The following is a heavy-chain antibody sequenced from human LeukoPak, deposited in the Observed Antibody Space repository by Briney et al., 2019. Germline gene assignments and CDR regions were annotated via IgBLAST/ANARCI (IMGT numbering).Heavy chain of an antibody. CDR1: GFTFSSYA. Sequence: PGGSLRLSCAASGFTFSSYAISWVRQAPGKGLEWVSAISGSGVSTYYADSVRGRFTISRDNSKDTLYLQVNSLRAEDTALYFCAKGISSSARTPFEPWGQGTLVTVSS. J-gene: IGHJ5*02. CDR3: AKGISSSARTPFEP. D-gene: IGHD2-2*01. CDR2: ISGSGVST. V-gene: IGHV3-23*01.